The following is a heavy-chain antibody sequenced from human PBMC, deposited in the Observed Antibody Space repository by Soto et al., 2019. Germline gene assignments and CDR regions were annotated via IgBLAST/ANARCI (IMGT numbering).Heavy chain of an antibody. CDR3: ARDRFGGTEGTNWLDP. V-gene: IGHV3-33*01. CDR1: GFKFNSYG. D-gene: IGHD3-10*01. J-gene: IGHJ5*02. CDR2: IWYDGSDT. Sequence: QEQLVQSGGGVVQPGRSLRLSCAASGFKFNSYGMHWVRQAPGKGLEWVAVIWYDGSDTSYGDSVKCRFTISRDNSKNTLYLQMSSLRVDDTAVYYCARDRFGGTEGTNWLDPWGQGTLVTVSS.